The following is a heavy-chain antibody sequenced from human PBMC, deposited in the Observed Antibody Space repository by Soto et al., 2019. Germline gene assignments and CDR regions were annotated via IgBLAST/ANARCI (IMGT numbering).Heavy chain of an antibody. CDR2: ISSDGNDK. CDR3: AKVGVADKYYYYGMDV. CDR1: GFTFSSYP. Sequence: QVQLVESGGGVVQPGRSLRLSCVASGFTFSSYPIHWVRQAPGKGLEWVTTISSDGNDKYYSDSVKGRFTTSRDNSKNPVYLQMNNLRVEDTAVYYCAKVGVADKYYYYGMDVWGQGTTVNVSS. V-gene: IGHV3-30*04. J-gene: IGHJ6*02. D-gene: IGHD6-19*01.